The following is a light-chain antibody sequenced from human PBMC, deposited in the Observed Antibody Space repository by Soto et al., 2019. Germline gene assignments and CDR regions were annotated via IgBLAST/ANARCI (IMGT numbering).Light chain of an antibody. J-gene: IGLJ2*01. Sequence: QAVVTQEPSFSVSPGTTVTLTCGLNSGSVSTGHYPSWYQQTPGQAPRTLMYTTNSRSSGVPDRFSGSILGNKAALTITGAQADDESDYYCALYMGGGIGVLGGGTKVTVL. CDR3: ALYMGGGIGV. V-gene: IGLV8-61*01. CDR2: TTN. CDR1: SGSVSTGHY.